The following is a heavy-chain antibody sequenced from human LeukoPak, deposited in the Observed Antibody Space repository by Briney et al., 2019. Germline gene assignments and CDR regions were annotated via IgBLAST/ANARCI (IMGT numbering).Heavy chain of an antibody. CDR2: IGPTGES. J-gene: IGHJ4*02. CDR1: GFTFFNYD. D-gene: IGHD6-19*01. Sequence: GGSLRLSCVASGFTFFNYDMHWVRQATGKGLEWVSSIGPTGESYYPGSVKGRLTISRENARNSLHLQMNSLKVEDTAVYYCVRAGYSSGWYRFDYWGQGTLVTVSS. V-gene: IGHV3-13*01. CDR3: VRAGYSSGWYRFDY.